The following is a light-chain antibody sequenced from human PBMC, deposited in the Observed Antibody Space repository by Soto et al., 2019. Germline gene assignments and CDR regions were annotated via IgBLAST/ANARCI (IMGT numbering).Light chain of an antibody. J-gene: IGKJ1*01. Sequence: EIVMTQSPATLSVSPGERATLSCRASQSVSRNVAWYQQKPGQAPRLLIYGASTRATGIPARFSGSGSGTEFTLTISRLQSEDFAVYYCQQYNNWPRTFGQGTKVDIK. CDR3: QQYNNWPRT. CDR2: GAS. CDR1: QSVSRN. V-gene: IGKV3-15*01.